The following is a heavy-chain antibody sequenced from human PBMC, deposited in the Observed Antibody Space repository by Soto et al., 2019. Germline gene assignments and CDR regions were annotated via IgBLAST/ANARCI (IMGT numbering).Heavy chain of an antibody. CDR2: IYPGDSDP. CDR3: ASRKITSDAFDF. D-gene: IGHD1-20*01. Sequence: PGESLKSSCKGSGYSFISQWIGWVRQMPGKGLEWMGVIYPGDSDPKYNPSFQGQVTISADRSLSTAFLQWSSLKASDTAIYYCASRKITSDAFDFWGHGTMVTVSS. CDR1: GYSFISQW. V-gene: IGHV5-51*01. J-gene: IGHJ3*01.